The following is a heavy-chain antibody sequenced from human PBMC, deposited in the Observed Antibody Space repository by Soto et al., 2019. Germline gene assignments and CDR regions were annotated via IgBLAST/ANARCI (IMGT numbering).Heavy chain of an antibody. Sequence: NPSETLSLTCTVSGGSISSYYWSWIRQPPGKGLEWIGYIYYSGSTNYNPSLKSRVTISVDTSKNQFSLKLSSVTAADTAVYYCARMPGSSGWYFDYWGQGTLVTVSS. J-gene: IGHJ4*02. D-gene: IGHD6-19*01. CDR3: ARMPGSSGWYFDY. CDR1: GGSISSYY. CDR2: IYYSGST. V-gene: IGHV4-59*01.